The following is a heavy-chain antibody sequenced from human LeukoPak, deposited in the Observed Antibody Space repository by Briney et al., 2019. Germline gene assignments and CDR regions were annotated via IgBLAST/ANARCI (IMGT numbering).Heavy chain of an antibody. J-gene: IGHJ4*02. CDR2: INTNTGGT. CDR3: ARPRMQEWVFDY. D-gene: IGHD2-15*01. V-gene: IGHV1-2*02. CDR1: GYTFTGYY. Sequence: GASVKVSCKASGYTFTGYYIHWVRQAPGHGLEWVGWINTNTGGTQSAQKFQGRVTMTRDTSISTAYMELSSLTSDDTAVYYCARPRMQEWVFDYWGQGTLVTVSS.